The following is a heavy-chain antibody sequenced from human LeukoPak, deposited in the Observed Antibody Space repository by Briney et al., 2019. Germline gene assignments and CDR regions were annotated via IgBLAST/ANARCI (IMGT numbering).Heavy chain of an antibody. V-gene: IGHV4-34*01. Sequence: PLETLSLTCAVYGGSLSGYRWSWIRQAPGKGLEWIGEISHSGDTHYNTSLKSRVTVSVDTSKNQLSLKLNSVTAADTAVYYCARGRPRGQYTSNWTEYLQHWGQGSLVTVSS. J-gene: IGHJ1*01. CDR2: ISHSGDT. D-gene: IGHD1-20*01. CDR1: GGSLSGYR. CDR3: ARGRPRGQYTSNWTEYLQH.